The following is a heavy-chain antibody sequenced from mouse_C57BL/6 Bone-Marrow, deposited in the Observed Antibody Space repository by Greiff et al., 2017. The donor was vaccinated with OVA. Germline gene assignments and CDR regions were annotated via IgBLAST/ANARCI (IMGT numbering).Heavy chain of an antibody. CDR2: ISGGGGNT. CDR3: ARHLWLRREAWFAY. V-gene: IGHV5-9*01. Sequence: EVKLVESVGGLVKPGGSLQLSCAASGFTFSSYTTSWFRQTPEKRLEWVATISGGGGNTYYPDSVKGRFTISRDNAKNTLYLQMSSLRSEDTALYYCARHLWLRREAWFAYWGQGTLVTVSA. J-gene: IGHJ3*01. CDR1: GFTFSSYT. D-gene: IGHD2-2*01.